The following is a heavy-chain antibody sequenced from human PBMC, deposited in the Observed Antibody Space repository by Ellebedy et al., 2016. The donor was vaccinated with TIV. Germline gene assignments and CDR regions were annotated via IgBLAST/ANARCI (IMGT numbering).Heavy chain of an antibody. J-gene: IGHJ6*02. CDR3: AKDYGSGSYLYGMDV. CDR1: GVSFSTYG. CDR2: TVPILGTS. Sequence: AASVKVSCKASGVSFSTYGISWVRQAPGQGLEWMGGTVPILGTSHYAQKLQGRVTMTTDTSTSTAYMELRSLRSDDTAVYYCAKDYGSGSYLYGMDVWGQGTTVTVSS. D-gene: IGHD3-10*01. V-gene: IGHV1-69*10.